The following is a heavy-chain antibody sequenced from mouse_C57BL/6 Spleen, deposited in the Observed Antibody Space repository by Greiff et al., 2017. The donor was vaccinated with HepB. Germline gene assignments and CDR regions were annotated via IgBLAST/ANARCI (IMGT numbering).Heavy chain of an antibody. D-gene: IGHD1-1*01. Sequence: VQLQQSGAELVRPGASVKLSCKASGYTFTDYYINWVKQRPGQGLEWIARIYPGSGNTYYNEKFKGKATLTAENSSRTAYMQLSSLTSEDSAVYFFARDGPYDPLAYWGQGTLVTVSA. CDR1: GYTFTDYY. V-gene: IGHV1-76*01. CDR3: ARDGPYDPLAY. CDR2: IYPGSGNT. J-gene: IGHJ3*01.